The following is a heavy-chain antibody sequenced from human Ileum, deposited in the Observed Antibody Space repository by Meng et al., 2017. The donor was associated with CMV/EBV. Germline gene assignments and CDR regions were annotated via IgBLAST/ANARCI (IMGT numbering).Heavy chain of an antibody. Sequence: LTLSGAAFGLNFNNHWMHGVRQVPGKGLVWVSSINRDGSTTVYADSVKGRFTISRDNAKNTVSLQMSGLRAEDTAVYYCVTGELFFDYWGQGTLVTVS. CDR1: GLNFNNHW. CDR3: VTGELFFDY. V-gene: IGHV3-74*01. D-gene: IGHD3-10*01. J-gene: IGHJ4*02. CDR2: INRDGSTT.